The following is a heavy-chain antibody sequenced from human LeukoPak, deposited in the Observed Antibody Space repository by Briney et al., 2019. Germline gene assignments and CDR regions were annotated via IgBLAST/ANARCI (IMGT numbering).Heavy chain of an antibody. CDR2: INPSGSNT. CDR1: GYTFTRHY. J-gene: IGHJ4*02. CDR3: ATDPVGYCSSDSCYSVDY. Sequence: ASVKVSCKASGYTFTRHYMHWVRQAPGQGLEWMGVINPSGSNTIYAQKFQGRVTMTEDTSTDTAYLELSSLRSEDTAVYYCATDPVGYCSSDSCYSVDYWGQGTLVTVSS. D-gene: IGHD2-15*01. V-gene: IGHV1-46*01.